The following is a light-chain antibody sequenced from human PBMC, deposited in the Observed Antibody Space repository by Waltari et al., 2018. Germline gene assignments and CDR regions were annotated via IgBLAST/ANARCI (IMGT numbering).Light chain of an antibody. CDR3: CSYTTTTTVV. V-gene: IGLV2-14*01. Sequence: QSALTQPASVSGSPGQSITISCTGTSSDVGGYNFVSWYQQHPGKAPKLMIYEVTNWPSGVSDRFSGSKSGNTASLTISGLLAEDEADYYCCSYTTTTTVVFGGGTKLTVL. CDR2: EVT. J-gene: IGLJ3*02. CDR1: SSDVGGYNF.